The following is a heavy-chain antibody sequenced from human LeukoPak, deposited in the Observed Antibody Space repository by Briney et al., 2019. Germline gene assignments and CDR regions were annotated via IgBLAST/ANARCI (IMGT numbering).Heavy chain of an antibody. D-gene: IGHD6-19*01. V-gene: IGHV1-18*01. Sequence: VKVSCKASDYTFTSYNINWVRQAPGQGLEWMGWIRTDNGFTNYAQNLQGRVTMTRDTSTSTAYMELRSLRVDDTAVYYCAIAGGWAREDYKADAFDIWGQGTMVTVSS. J-gene: IGHJ3*02. CDR1: DYTFTSYN. CDR3: AIAGGWAREDYKADAFDI. CDR2: IRTDNGFT.